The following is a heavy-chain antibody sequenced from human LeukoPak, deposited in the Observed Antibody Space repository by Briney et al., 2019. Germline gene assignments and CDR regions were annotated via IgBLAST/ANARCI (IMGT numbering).Heavy chain of an antibody. D-gene: IGHD3-10*01. V-gene: IGHV3-53*01. CDR3: ARVSTYYYGSGSYYRGGWFDP. CDR1: GFTVSSNY. Sequence: GGSLRLSCAASGFTVSSNYMSWVRQAPGKGLEWVSVIYSGGSTYYADSVKGRFTISRDNSKNTLYLQMNSLRAEDTAVYYCARVSTYYYGSGSYYRGGWFDPWGQGTLVTVSS. CDR2: IYSGGST. J-gene: IGHJ5*02.